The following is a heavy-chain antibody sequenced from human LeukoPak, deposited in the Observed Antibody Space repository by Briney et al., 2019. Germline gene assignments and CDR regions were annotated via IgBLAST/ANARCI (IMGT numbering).Heavy chain of an antibody. CDR3: ARRYYGSGSYYGGLGY. D-gene: IGHD3-10*01. CDR1: GFTFSSYS. V-gene: IGHV4-39*01. CDR2: IYYSGST. Sequence: GTLRLSCAASGFTFSSYSMGWIRQPPGKGLEWIGSIYYSGSTYYNPSLTSRVTISVDTSKNQFSLKLSSLTAADTAVYYCARRYYGSGSYYGGLGYWGQGTLVTVSS. J-gene: IGHJ4*02.